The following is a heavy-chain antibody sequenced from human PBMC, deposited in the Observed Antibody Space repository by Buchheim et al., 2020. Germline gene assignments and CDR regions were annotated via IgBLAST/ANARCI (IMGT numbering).Heavy chain of an antibody. D-gene: IGHD2-8*01. CDR1: GYTFTSHW. Sequence: EVQLVQSGAEVKKPGESLRISYKGFGYTFTSHWISWVRQMPGKGLEWMGRIDPDDSYTNYSPSFQGHVTISADKSISTAYPHWRSLKASDTAMYYCARQDCSSGVCYFFDHWGQGTL. J-gene: IGHJ4*02. V-gene: IGHV5-10-1*03. CDR3: ARQDCSSGVCYFFDH. CDR2: IDPDDSYT.